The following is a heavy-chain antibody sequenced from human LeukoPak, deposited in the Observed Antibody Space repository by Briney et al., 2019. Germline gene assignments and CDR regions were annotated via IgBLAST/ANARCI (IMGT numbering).Heavy chain of an antibody. CDR3: ARLAPGNYDILTGDPKVVFDY. D-gene: IGHD3-9*01. J-gene: IGHJ4*02. CDR2: VHSSGST. V-gene: IGHV4-59*01. Sequence: SETLSLTCTVSGGSISSFFWSWIRQPPGKGLEWIGYVHSSGSTKYNPSLKSRLIISVDMSKNRFSVKLRSVSVADTAVYYCARLAPGNYDILTGDPKVVFDYWGQGALVTVSS. CDR1: GGSISSFF.